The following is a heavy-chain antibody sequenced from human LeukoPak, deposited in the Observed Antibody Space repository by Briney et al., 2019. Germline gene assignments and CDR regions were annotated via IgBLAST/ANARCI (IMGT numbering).Heavy chain of an antibody. CDR1: GFTFSSYS. CDR3: ARVGGGYSYGPNDY. CDR2: ISSSSSYI. J-gene: IGHJ4*02. Sequence: PGGSLRLSCAASGFTFSSYSMSWVRQAPGKGLECVSSISSSSSYIYYADSVKGRFTISRDNAKNSLYLQMNSLRAEDTAVYYCARVGGGYSYGPNDYWGQGTLVTVSA. D-gene: IGHD5-18*01. V-gene: IGHV3-21*01.